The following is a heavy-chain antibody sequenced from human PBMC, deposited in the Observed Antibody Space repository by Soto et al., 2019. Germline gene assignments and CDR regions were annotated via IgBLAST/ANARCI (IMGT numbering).Heavy chain of an antibody. CDR1: GYSFTSYW. D-gene: IGHD4-17*01. CDR3: ARRALYLRLRAGGGMDV. CDR2: IYPGDSDT. V-gene: IGHV5-51*01. Sequence: PGESLQISCQGSGYSFTSYWIGWVRQMPGKGLEWMGIIYPGDSDTRYSPSFQGQVTISADKSISTAYLQWSSLKASDTAMYYCARRALYLRLRAGGGMDVWGQGTTVTVSS. J-gene: IGHJ6*02.